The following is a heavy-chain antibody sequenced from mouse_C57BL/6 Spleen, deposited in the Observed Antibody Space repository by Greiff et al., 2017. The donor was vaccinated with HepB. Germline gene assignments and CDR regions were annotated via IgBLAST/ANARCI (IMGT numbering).Heavy chain of an antibody. D-gene: IGHD1-1*01. Sequence: EVQRVESGGGLVKPGGSLKLSCAASGFTFSSYAMSWVRQTPEKRLEWVATISDGGSYTYYPDNVKGRFTISRDNAKNNLYLQMSHLKSEDTAMYYCARDVGGYYGKDAMDYWGQGTSVTVSS. CDR2: ISDGGSYT. CDR1: GFTFSSYA. V-gene: IGHV5-4*01. J-gene: IGHJ4*01. CDR3: ARDVGGYYGKDAMDY.